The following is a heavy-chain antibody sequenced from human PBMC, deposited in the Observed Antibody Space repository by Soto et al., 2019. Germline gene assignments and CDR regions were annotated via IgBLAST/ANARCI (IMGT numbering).Heavy chain of an antibody. V-gene: IGHV3-21*01. J-gene: IGHJ3*02. CDR3: ARDLILFTTYSSSWYNDCDAFDI. Sequence: PGSSLRLSCAASGFTFSSYSMNWVLQATGKGLEWVRSISSSSSYIYYADSVKGRFTISRYNAKNSLYLQMNSLRAEDTAVYYCARDLILFTTYSSSWYNDCDAFDIWRQGTMVTVSS. CDR2: ISSSSSYI. CDR1: GFTFSSYS. D-gene: IGHD6-13*01.